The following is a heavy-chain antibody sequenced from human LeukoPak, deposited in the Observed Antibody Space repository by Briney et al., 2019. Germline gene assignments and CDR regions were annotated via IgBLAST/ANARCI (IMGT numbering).Heavy chain of an antibody. J-gene: IGHJ5*02. Sequence: ASVKVSCKVSGYTLTELSMHWVRQAPGKGLEWMGGFDPEDGETIYAQKFQGRVTMTEDTSTDTAYMELSSLRSEDTAVYYCATLRTTGTTRAFDPWGQGTLVTVSS. CDR2: FDPEDGET. V-gene: IGHV1-24*01. D-gene: IGHD1-7*01. CDR1: GYTLTELS. CDR3: ATLRTTGTTRAFDP.